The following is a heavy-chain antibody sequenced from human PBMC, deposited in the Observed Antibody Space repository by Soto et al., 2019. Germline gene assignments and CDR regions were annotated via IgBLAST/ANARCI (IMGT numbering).Heavy chain of an antibody. CDR2: ISTYNGNT. Sequence: GASVKVSCKASGYTFTSFGISWVRQAPGQGLEWVGWISTYNGNTNYGRSLQGRLIMTTDTSTNTAYLEVRGLRSDDTAVYYCASGVLPGNAFDIWGQGTMVTVSS. J-gene: IGHJ3*02. D-gene: IGHD2-8*01. CDR1: GYTFTSFG. V-gene: IGHV1-18*01. CDR3: ASGVLPGNAFDI.